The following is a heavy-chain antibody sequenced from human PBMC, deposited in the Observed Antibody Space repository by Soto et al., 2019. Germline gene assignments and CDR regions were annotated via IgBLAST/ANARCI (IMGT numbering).Heavy chain of an antibody. CDR3: ASYDISTGPRFDY. Sequence: ASVKVSCKASGYTFTSYGISWVRQAPGQGLEWMGWISAYNGNTNYAQKLQGRVTMTTDTSTSTAYKELRSLRSDDTAVYYCASYDISTGPRFDYWGQGTLVTVSS. D-gene: IGHD1-1*01. CDR2: ISAYNGNT. CDR1: GYTFTSYG. J-gene: IGHJ4*02. V-gene: IGHV1-18*01.